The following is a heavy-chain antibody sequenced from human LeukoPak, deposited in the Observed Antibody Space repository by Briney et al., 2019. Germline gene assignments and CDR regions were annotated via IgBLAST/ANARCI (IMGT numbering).Heavy chain of an antibody. CDR1: ADSISNFW. CDR2: IYTSGSA. D-gene: IGHD6-6*01. V-gene: IGHV4-4*07. Sequence: PSETLSLTCTVSADSISNFWWNWIRQPAGKGLEWIGRIYTSGSANFDPSLKSRVSISLDTSQNQFSLKLSSVTAADTAVYYCAREGPARNFDYWGQGILVTVSS. CDR3: AREGPARNFDY. J-gene: IGHJ4*02.